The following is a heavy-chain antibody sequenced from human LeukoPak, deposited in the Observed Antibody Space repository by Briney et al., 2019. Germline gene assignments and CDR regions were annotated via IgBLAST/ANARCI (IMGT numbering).Heavy chain of an antibody. D-gene: IGHD3-10*01. J-gene: IGHJ4*02. CDR2: VIPIFGTA. Sequence: ASVKVSCKASGGTFSSYAISWVRQAPGQGLEWMGGVIPIFGTANYAQKFQGRVTITADESTSTAYMELSSLRSEDTAVYYCAREGSYGSRSWGIDYWGQGTLVTVSS. CDR1: GGTFSSYA. CDR3: AREGSYGSRSWGIDY. V-gene: IGHV1-69*13.